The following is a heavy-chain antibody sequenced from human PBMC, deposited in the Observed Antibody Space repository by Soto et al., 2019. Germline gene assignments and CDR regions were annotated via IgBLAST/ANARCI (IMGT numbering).Heavy chain of an antibody. D-gene: IGHD5-18*01. CDR3: ERVGTAMVPFDY. Sequence: SETLSLTCTVSGGSVSSGSYYWSWIRQPPGKGLEWIGYIYYSGSTNYNPSLKSRVTISVDTSKNQFSLKLSSVTAADTAVYYCERVGTAMVPFDYWGQGTLVTVSS. CDR2: IYYSGST. J-gene: IGHJ4*02. V-gene: IGHV4-61*01. CDR1: GGSVSSGSYY.